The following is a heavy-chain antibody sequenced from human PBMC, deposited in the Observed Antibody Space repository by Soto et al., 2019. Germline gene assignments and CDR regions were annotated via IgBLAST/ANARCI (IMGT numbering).Heavy chain of an antibody. J-gene: IGHJ5*02. Sequence: EVQLVESGGGLVKPGGSLRLSCAASEFTFSSFSMNWVRQAPGKGLEWVSSISSGSSSYKNYADSVKGRFTISRDNAKNSLYLQMNSLRAEDTAVYYCARDGEAQLELRQSWFDPWGQGTLVTVSS. D-gene: IGHD1-7*01. CDR2: ISSGSSSYK. CDR3: ARDGEAQLELRQSWFDP. V-gene: IGHV3-21*01. CDR1: EFTFSSFS.